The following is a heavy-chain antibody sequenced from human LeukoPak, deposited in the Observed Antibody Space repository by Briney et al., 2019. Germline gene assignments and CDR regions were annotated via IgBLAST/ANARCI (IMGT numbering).Heavy chain of an antibody. V-gene: IGHV4-59*12. Sequence: SETLSLTCTVSGGSISSYYWSWIRQPPGKGLEWIGYIYHSGSTYYNPSLKSRVTISVDRSKNQFSLKLSSVTAADTAVYYCASAYCSSTSCSFDPWGQGTLVTVSS. CDR1: GGSISSYY. D-gene: IGHD2-2*01. J-gene: IGHJ5*02. CDR2: IYHSGST. CDR3: ASAYCSSTSCSFDP.